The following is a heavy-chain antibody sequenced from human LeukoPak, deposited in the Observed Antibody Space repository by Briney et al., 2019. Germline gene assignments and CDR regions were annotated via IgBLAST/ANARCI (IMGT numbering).Heavy chain of an antibody. Sequence: KPSETLSLTCTVSGASISSSSYYWGWIRQPPGKGLEWIGSISYSGSTYYNPSLKSPVTISVDTSKNQFSLKLNSVTAADTAVYYCARRPGHIAAAGIGYFDYWGQGTLVTVSS. CDR2: ISYSGST. CDR3: ARRPGHIAAAGIGYFDY. V-gene: IGHV4-39*01. D-gene: IGHD6-13*01. J-gene: IGHJ4*02. CDR1: GASISSSSYY.